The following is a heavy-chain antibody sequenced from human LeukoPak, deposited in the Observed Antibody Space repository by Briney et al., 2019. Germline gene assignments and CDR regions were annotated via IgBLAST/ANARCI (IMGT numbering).Heavy chain of an antibody. V-gene: IGHV4-4*07. Sequence: PSETLSLTCTVSGGSISNYYWSWIRQPAGKGLEWIGRIYAGGTASYNPSLKSRVTISVDKSKNQFSLKLSSVTAADTAVYYCARVGGSSRASDYWGQGTLVTVSS. J-gene: IGHJ4*02. CDR1: GGSISNYY. CDR3: ARVGGSSRASDY. D-gene: IGHD3-10*01. CDR2: IYAGGTA.